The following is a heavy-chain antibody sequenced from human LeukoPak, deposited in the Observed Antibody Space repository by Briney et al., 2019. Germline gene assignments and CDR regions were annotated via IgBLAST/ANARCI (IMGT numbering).Heavy chain of an antibody. V-gene: IGHV3-30*02. D-gene: IGHD2-2*01. CDR2: IRFDGSPK. CDR3: ANDLGYCSSTTCSVAFDI. CDR1: GFTFTNYG. Sequence: PGGSLRLSCAASGFTFTNYGMHWVRQAPDKGLEWVAFIRFDGSPKYYADSVKGRFTISRDNSKNTLYLQMNSLRPEDTAVYYCANDLGYCSSTTCSVAFDIWGQGTMVTVSS. J-gene: IGHJ3*02.